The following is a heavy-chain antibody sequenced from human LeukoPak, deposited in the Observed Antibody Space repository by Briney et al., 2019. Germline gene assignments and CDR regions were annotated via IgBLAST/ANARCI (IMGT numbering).Heavy chain of an antibody. CDR3: ARGYFVRNDY. Sequence: GGSLRLSCAASGFTFSSYEMNWVRQAPGKGLEWVSAISGSGGSTGYADSVKGRFTISRDNAKNSLYLQMNSLRAEDTALYYCARGYFVRNDYWGQGTLVTVSS. D-gene: IGHD3-10*02. CDR2: ISGSGGST. CDR1: GFTFSSYE. J-gene: IGHJ4*02. V-gene: IGHV3-20*04.